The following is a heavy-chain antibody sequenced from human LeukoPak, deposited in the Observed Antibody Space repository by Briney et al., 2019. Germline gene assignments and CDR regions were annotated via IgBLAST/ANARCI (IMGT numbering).Heavy chain of an antibody. CDR1: DGSIRTYY. CDR3: ATNKDWAEAD. Sequence: PSETLSLTCSVSDGSIRTYYWSWIRQSPGQGLEWIGNIYYRGDINYNPPLKSRVIISIDTSKNQFSLKVTSLTAADTAVYYCATNKDWAEADWGQGTLVIVSS. CDR2: IYYRGDI. D-gene: IGHD3/OR15-3a*01. V-gene: IGHV4-59*03. J-gene: IGHJ4*02.